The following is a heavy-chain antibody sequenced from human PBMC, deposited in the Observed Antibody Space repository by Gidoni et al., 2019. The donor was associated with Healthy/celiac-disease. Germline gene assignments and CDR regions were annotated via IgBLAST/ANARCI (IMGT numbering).Heavy chain of an antibody. CDR1: VFTFSSYG. J-gene: IGHJ4*02. Sequence: QVQLVESGGDVVQPGRSLRLSCVASVFTFSSYGIHWVRQAPGKGLEWVAVISYDGSNKYYADSVKGRFTISRDNSKNTLYLQMKSLRAEDTAVYYCAKDQMRDWGQGTLVTVSS. CDR3: AKDQMRD. CDR2: ISYDGSNK. V-gene: IGHV3-30*18.